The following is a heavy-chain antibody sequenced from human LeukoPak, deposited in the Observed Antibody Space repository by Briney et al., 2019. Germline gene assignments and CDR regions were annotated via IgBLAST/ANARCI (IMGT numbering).Heavy chain of an antibody. CDR1: GFTFSSYA. V-gene: IGHV3-23*01. J-gene: IGHJ6*02. CDR3: ATPRSSYYYYGMDV. CDR2: ISGGGDNT. Sequence: GGSLRLSCAASGFTFSSYAMSWVRQAPEKGLEWVSAISGGGDNTYYAASVKGRFTTTRDNSKNTLYLQMNSLRAEDTALYYCATPRSSYYYYGMDVWGQGTTVIVSS.